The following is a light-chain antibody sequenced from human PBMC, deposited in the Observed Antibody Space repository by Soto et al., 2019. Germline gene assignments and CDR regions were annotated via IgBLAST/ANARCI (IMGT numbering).Light chain of an antibody. CDR2: DAS. Sequence: EIVLTHSPGTLSLSPGERAALSCRASQSVNNNYLAWYQQKPGQAPRLVIYDASNRATGIPDRFSASGSGIDSTLTRHKLEPEDFAVYYCQQYSSSPLTFGQGPKVAI. CDR3: QQYSSSPLT. V-gene: IGKV3-20*01. J-gene: IGKJ1*01. CDR1: QSVNNNY.